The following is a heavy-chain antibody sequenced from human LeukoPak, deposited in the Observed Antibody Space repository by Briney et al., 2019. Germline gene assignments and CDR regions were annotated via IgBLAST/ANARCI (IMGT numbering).Heavy chain of an antibody. CDR2: ISYDGRNK. J-gene: IGHJ3*02. V-gene: IGHV3-30-3*02. CDR3: AKDARQQWYPESFDI. Sequence: GGSLRLSCAASGFTYSDYAMHWVRQAPGKGLEWVAVISYDGRNKGYSDSLKGRFTISRDNSKNTLYLQMNSLRAEDTAVYYCAKDARQQWYPESFDIWGQGTMVTVSS. CDR1: GFTYSDYA. D-gene: IGHD4-23*01.